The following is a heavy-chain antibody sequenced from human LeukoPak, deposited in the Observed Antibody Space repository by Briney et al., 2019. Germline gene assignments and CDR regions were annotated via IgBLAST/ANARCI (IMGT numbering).Heavy chain of an antibody. D-gene: IGHD6-19*01. V-gene: IGHV4-59*01. CDR1: GGSISSYY. J-gene: IGHJ4*02. CDR3: AREKGWSNFDY. Sequence: SETLSLTCTVSGGSISSYYWSWIRQPPGKGLEWIGYIYYSGSTNYNPSLKSRVTISVDTSKNQFSLKLSSVTAADTAVYYCAREKGWSNFDYWGQGTLVTVFS. CDR2: IYYSGST.